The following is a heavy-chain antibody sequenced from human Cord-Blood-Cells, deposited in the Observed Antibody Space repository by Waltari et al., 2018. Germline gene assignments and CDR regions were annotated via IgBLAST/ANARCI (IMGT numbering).Heavy chain of an antibody. CDR3: ARGLPYYYDSSGSRWFDP. D-gene: IGHD3-22*01. Sequence: QVQLQQWGAGLLKPSETLSLTCAVYGGSFSGYYWSWIRQPPGKGLEWIGEINHSGSTNYNPSLKSRVTISVDTSKKQFSLKLSSVTAADTAVYYCARGLPYYYDSSGSRWFDPWGQGTLVTVSS. CDR2: INHSGST. V-gene: IGHV4-34*01. CDR1: GGSFSGYY. J-gene: IGHJ5*02.